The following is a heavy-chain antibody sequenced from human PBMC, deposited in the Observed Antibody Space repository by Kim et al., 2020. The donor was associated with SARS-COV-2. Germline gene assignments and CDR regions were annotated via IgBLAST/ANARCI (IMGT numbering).Heavy chain of an antibody. CDR2: ISSSGSTI. D-gene: IGHD3-22*01. CDR1: GFTFSSYE. CDR3: AAYYDSSGYYNFDY. V-gene: IGHV3-48*03. J-gene: IGHJ4*02. Sequence: GGSLRLSCAASGFTFSSYEMNWVRQAPGKGLEWVSYISSSGSTIYYADSVKGRFTISRDNAKNSLYLQMNSLRAEDTAVYYCAAYYDSSGYYNFDYWGQGTLVTVSS.